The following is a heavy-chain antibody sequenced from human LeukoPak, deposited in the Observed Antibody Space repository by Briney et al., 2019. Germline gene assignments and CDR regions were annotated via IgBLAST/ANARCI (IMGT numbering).Heavy chain of an antibody. J-gene: IGHJ4*02. V-gene: IGHV1-69*05. Sequence: SVKVSCKASGGTFSSYAISWVRQAPGQGLEWMGGIIPIFGTANYAQKFQGRVTITTDESTSTAYMELSSLRSKDTAVYYCARGRVAAADNYFDYWGQGTLVTVSS. CDR1: GGTFSSYA. CDR3: ARGRVAAADNYFDY. D-gene: IGHD6-13*01. CDR2: IIPIFGTA.